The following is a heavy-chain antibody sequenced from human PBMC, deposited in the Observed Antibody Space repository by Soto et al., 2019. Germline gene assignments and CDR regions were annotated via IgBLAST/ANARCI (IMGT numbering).Heavy chain of an antibody. J-gene: IGHJ5*02. CDR1: GFTFSSYA. V-gene: IGHV3-23*01. Sequence: GGSLRLSCAASGFTFSSYAMSWVRQAPGKGLEWVSAITGSGSSTFYADSAKGRFSISRDNSKNTLYLQMNSLRAEDTAVYYCAKDWDGGWFDPWGQGTLVTVSS. CDR2: ITGSGSST. D-gene: IGHD1-26*01. CDR3: AKDWDGGWFDP.